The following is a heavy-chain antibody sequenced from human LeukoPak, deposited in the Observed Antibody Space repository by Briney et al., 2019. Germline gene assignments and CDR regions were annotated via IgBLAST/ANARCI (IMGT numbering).Heavy chain of an antibody. J-gene: IGHJ4*02. CDR2: ISSSSSYI. D-gene: IGHD3-9*01. CDR1: GFTFSGYS. Sequence: GGSLRLSCAASGFTFSGYSMNWVRQAPGKGLEWVSSISSSSSYIYYADSVKGRFTISRDNAKNSLYLQMNSLRAEDTAVYYCARGDILTGYCLDYWGQGTLVTVSS. CDR3: ARGDILTGYCLDY. V-gene: IGHV3-21*01.